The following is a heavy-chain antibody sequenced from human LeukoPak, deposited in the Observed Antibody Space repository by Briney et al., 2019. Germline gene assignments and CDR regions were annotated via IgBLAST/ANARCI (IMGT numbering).Heavy chain of an antibody. CDR3: ARDQREHYDYVWGSYRHNWFDP. V-gene: IGHV4-59*01. D-gene: IGHD3-16*02. CDR1: GVSISSYY. J-gene: IGHJ5*02. CDR2: IYYSGST. Sequence: PSETLSLTCTVSGVSISSYYWSWIRQPPGKGLEWIGYIYYSGSTNYNPSLKSRVTISVDTSKNQFSLKLSSVTAADTAVYYCARDQREHYDYVWGSYRHNWFDPWGQGTLVTVSS.